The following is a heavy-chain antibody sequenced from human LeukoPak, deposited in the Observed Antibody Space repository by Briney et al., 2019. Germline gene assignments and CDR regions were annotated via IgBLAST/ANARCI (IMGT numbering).Heavy chain of an antibody. CDR3: ARDGIVGKKGAFDI. CDR1: GFTFSTYG. J-gene: IGHJ3*02. Sequence: GGSLRLSCAASGFTFSTYGMHWVRQAPGKGLEWVALVWYDGSSKYYVDPVKGRFTITRDNSKSTMYLQMNSLRAEDTAVYYCARDGIVGKKGAFDIWGQGTMVTVSS. V-gene: IGHV3-33*01. CDR2: VWYDGSSK. D-gene: IGHD1-26*01.